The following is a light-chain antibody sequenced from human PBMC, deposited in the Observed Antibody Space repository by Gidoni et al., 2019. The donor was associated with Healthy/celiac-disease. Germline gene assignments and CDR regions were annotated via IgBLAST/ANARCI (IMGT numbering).Light chain of an antibody. CDR2: DAA. Sequence: ELVLTQSPATLSLSPGESAILACRASQSGSSYLAWYQQKPGQPPRLLIYDAANRATGMPARCSGSGAGTDVTIIISSREHEDVAVYYCQQRSNWSPVTFGQGTRLEIK. CDR1: QSGSSY. CDR3: QQRSNWSPVT. J-gene: IGKJ5*01. V-gene: IGKV3-11*01.